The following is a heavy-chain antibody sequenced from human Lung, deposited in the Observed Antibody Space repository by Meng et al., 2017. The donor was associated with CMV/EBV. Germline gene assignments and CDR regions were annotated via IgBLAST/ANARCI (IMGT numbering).Heavy chain of an antibody. CDR3: ARVGQWLPIDY. D-gene: IGHD6-19*01. CDR2: IYHCGRT. V-gene: IGHV4-4*02. Sequence: QAQVQESGPALVKPCGTLVLTCAASGVSSSISNCWSWVRQPPGKGLGWIGEIYHCGRTIYNPSLNSRLTISVHKSKHQFPLNLSSVTAADTAVYFCARVGQWLPIDYWGQGTLVTVSS. J-gene: IGHJ4*02. CDR1: GVSSSISNC.